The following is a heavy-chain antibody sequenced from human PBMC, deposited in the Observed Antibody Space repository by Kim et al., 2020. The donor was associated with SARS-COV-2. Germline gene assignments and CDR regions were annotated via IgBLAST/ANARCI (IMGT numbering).Heavy chain of an antibody. CDR1: GFTFSSYG. Sequence: GGSLRLSCAASGFTFSSYGMHWVRQAPGKGLEWVAVISYDGSNKYYADSVKGRFTISRDNSKNTLYLQMNSLRAEDTAVYYCAKDWTERSGWYREDAFDIWGQGTMVTVSS. J-gene: IGHJ3*02. V-gene: IGHV3-30*18. D-gene: IGHD6-19*01. CDR2: ISYDGSNK. CDR3: AKDWTERSGWYREDAFDI.